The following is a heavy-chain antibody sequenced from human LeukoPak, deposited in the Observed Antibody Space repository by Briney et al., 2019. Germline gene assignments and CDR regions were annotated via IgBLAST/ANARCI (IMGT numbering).Heavy chain of an antibody. Sequence: SETLSLTCTVSGGSISSSSYYWGWIRQPPGKGLEWIGSIYYSGSTYYNPSLKSRVTISVDTSKNQFSLKLSSVTAADTAVYYCATGSGRPTIDYWGQGTLVTVSS. D-gene: IGHD3-10*01. CDR2: IYYSGST. CDR3: ATGSGRPTIDY. J-gene: IGHJ4*02. CDR1: GGSISSSSYY. V-gene: IGHV4-39*01.